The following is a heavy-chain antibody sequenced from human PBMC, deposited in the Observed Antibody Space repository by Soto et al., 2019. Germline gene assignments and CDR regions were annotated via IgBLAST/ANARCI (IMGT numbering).Heavy chain of an antibody. CDR3: ARDLIAAAGTARLSFDY. V-gene: IGHV6-1*01. J-gene: IGHJ4*02. D-gene: IGHD6-13*01. CDR2: TYYRSKWYN. CDR1: GDSVSSNSAA. Sequence: SQTLSLTCAISGDSVSSNSAAWNWIRQSPSRGLEWLGRTYYRSKWYNDYAVSVKSRITINPDTSKNQFSLQLNSVTPEYTAVYYCARDLIAAAGTARLSFDYWGQGTLVTVSS.